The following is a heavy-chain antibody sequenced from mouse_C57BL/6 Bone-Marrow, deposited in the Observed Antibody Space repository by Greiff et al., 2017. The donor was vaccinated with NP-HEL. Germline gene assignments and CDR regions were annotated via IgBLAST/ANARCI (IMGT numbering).Heavy chain of an antibody. CDR2: IDPENGDT. CDR1: GFNIKDDY. J-gene: IGHJ2*01. D-gene: IGHD1-1*01. V-gene: IGHV14-4*01. Sequence: VQLKESGAELVRPGASVKLSCTASGFNIKDDYMHWVKQRPEQGLEWIGWIDPENGDTEYASKFQGKATITADTSSNTAYLQLSSLTSEDTAVDYCTSTTVVARDYWGQGTTLTVSS. CDR3: TSTTVVARDY.